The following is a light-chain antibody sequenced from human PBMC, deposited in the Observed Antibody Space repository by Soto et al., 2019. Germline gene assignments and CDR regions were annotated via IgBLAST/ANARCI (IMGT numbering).Light chain of an antibody. Sequence: PQYPAPLSLSPGERATLCCRNSQSVSSNLAWYQQKPGQAPRLLIYGASTRATGIPARFSGSGSGTEFTLTISSLQSEDFAVYYCQQYNNWPRWTFGQGTKVDI. CDR1: QSVSSN. J-gene: IGKJ1*01. CDR2: GAS. CDR3: QQYNNWPRWT. V-gene: IGKV3-15*01.